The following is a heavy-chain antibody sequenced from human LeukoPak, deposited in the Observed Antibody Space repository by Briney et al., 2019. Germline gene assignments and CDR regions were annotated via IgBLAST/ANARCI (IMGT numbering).Heavy chain of an antibody. CDR2: FDPEDGET. CDR3: ATDLWNPPELVDP. V-gene: IGHV1-24*01. D-gene: IGHD1-1*01. CDR1: GYTLTELS. J-gene: IGHJ5*02. Sequence: GASVKVSCKVSGYTLTELSMHWVRQAPGKGLEWMGGFDPEDGETIYAQKFQGRVTMTEDTSTDTAYMELSNLRSEDTAVYYCATDLWNPPELVDPWGQGTLVTVSS.